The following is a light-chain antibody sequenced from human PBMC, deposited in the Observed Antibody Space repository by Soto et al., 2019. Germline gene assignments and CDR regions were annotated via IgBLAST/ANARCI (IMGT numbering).Light chain of an antibody. CDR1: QGIRNA. V-gene: IGKV1D-13*01. J-gene: IGKJ4*01. CDR3: QQFDQYPLP. CDR2: DAS. Sequence: AIQLTQSPSSLSASVGDRVTITCRASQGIRNALAWYQQKPGKPPKFLIYDASSLGNGVPSRFSGSGSGTDFTLTISSLQPEDFATYYCQQFDQYPLPFGGGTKVEIK.